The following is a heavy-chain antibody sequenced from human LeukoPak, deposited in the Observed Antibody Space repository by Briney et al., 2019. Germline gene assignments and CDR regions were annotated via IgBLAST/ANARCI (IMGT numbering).Heavy chain of an antibody. V-gene: IGHV3-30*18. J-gene: IGHJ6*02. CDR2: ISYDGSNN. D-gene: IGHD3-10*01. CDR3: AKDLSGQRYYFGMDV. Sequence: GRSLRLSCAASAFTFSNYGTHWVRQAPGKGRDWGALISYDGSNNYYAGSVRGRLTISRDNSKNKLYLQMNSLRDEDTAVFYCAKDLSGQRYYFGMDVWGQGTTVTVSS. CDR1: AFTFSNYG.